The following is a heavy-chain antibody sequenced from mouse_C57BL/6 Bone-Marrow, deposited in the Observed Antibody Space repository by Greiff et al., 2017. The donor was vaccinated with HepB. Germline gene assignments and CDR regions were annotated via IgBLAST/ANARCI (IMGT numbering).Heavy chain of an antibody. CDR3: ANYDGYYAFAY. J-gene: IGHJ3*01. CDR1: GYTFTSYW. CDR2: IHPSDSDT. Sequence: QVQLKQPGAELVKPGASVKVSCKASGYTFTSYWMHWVKQRPGQGLEWIGRIHPSDSDTNYNQKFKGKATLTVDKSSSTAYMQLSSLTSEDSAVYYCANYDGYYAFAYWGQGTLVTVSA. V-gene: IGHV1-74*01. D-gene: IGHD2-3*01.